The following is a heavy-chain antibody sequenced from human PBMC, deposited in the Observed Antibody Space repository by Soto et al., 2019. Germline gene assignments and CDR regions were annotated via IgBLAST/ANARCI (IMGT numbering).Heavy chain of an antibody. V-gene: IGHV3-23*01. Sequence: PGGSLRLSCAASGFTFSSYAMSWVRQAPGKGLEWVSAISGSGGSTYYADSVKGRFTISRDNSKNTLYLQMNSLRAEDTAVYYCAKDLSAGGIVVVPAATGPNWFDPWGQGTLVTVSS. CDR2: ISGSGGST. J-gene: IGHJ5*02. CDR1: GFTFSSYA. D-gene: IGHD2-2*01. CDR3: AKDLSAGGIVVVPAATGPNWFDP.